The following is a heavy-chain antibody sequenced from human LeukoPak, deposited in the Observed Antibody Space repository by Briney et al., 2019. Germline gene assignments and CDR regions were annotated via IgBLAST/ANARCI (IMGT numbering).Heavy chain of an antibody. Sequence: QSGGSLRLSCAASGFTFSRYTMHWVRQAPGKGLEWLTVISYDGNTIYYADSVKGRFTISRDNSKNTLYLQMNSLRIEDTAVYYCAKDLSVVGAHDSFDVWGQGTMVTVSS. CDR3: AKDLSVVGAHDSFDV. J-gene: IGHJ3*01. CDR2: ISYDGNTI. CDR1: GFTFSRYT. D-gene: IGHD1-26*01. V-gene: IGHV3-30*04.